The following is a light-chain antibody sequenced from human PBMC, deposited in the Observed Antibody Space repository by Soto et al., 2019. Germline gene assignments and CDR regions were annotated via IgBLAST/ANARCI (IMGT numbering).Light chain of an antibody. V-gene: IGLV2-8*01. CDR2: EVS. Sequence: QSALTQPPSASGSPGQSVTISCTGTSSDVGSYKYVSWYQQHPGKAPKLMIYEVSQRPSGVPDRFSGSKSGNTASLTVSGLQADDEADYYCSSYAGSNNPVVFVGGTKVTVL. CDR1: SSDVGSYKY. J-gene: IGLJ2*01. CDR3: SSYAGSNNPVV.